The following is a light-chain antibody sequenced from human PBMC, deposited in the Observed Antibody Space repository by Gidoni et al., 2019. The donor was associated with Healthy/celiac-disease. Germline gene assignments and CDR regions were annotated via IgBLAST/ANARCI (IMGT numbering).Light chain of an antibody. CDR1: SSDVGSYNL. V-gene: IGLV2-23*02. CDR3: CSYSGSSTPGV. CDR2: EVS. Sequence: QSALTQPASVSGSPGQAITISCPGTSSDVGSYNLVSWYQQHPGKAPHLMMYEVSKRPSGVSNRLYGSNSGNTASLTISGRQAADEADSYCCSYSGSSTPGVFGGGTQLTVL. J-gene: IGLJ2*01.